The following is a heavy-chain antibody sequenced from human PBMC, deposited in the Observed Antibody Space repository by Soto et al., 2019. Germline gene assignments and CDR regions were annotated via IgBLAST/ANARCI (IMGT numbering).Heavy chain of an antibody. CDR1: GDSVYTNIAS. D-gene: IGHD1-1*01. J-gene: IGHJ4*02. CDR3: AREYDDAHEPDFDY. CDR2: TYYKSKWYN. V-gene: IGHV6-1*01. Sequence: SQTLSLTCAISGDSVYTNIASWNWIRQSPSRGLEWLGRTYYKSKWYNDYAVSVKSRLTINPDTSQNQFSLQLNSVTPEDTAVYYCAREYDDAHEPDFDYWGRGTLVTVSS.